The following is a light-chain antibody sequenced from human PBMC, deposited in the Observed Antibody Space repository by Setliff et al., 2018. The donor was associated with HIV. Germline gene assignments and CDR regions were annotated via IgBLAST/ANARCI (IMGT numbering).Light chain of an antibody. V-gene: IGLV1-44*01. J-gene: IGLJ1*01. CDR2: IND. Sequence: QSALTQPPSASGTPGQRVTISCSGSASNIGANTVTWYQQFPGTAPQLLIYINDHRPSGVPHRFSASKSGTTASLAISGLQSEDEADYYCSTWDDNLNAKVFGSGTKATVL. CDR3: STWDDNLNAKV. CDR1: ASNIGANT.